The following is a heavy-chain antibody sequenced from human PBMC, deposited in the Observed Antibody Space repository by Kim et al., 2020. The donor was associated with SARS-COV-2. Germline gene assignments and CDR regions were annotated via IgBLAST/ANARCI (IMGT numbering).Heavy chain of an antibody. V-gene: IGHV3-23*01. CDR3: AGGYDFGY. CDR2: GGST. D-gene: IGHD5-12*01. J-gene: IGHJ4*02. Sequence: GGSTYYADSVKGRFTISRDNSKNTLYLQMNSLRAEDTAVYYCAGGYDFGYWGQGTLVTVSS.